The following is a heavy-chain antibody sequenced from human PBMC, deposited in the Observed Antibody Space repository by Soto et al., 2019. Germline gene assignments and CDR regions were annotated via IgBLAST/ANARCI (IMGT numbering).Heavy chain of an antibody. Sequence: TLALTCTVSGGSGSSGSYYWSWIRQPPGKGLEWIGYIYYSGSTNYNPSLKSRVTISVDTSKNQFSLKLSSVTAADTAVYYCASLPDSSVFDYWGQGTLVTVSS. CDR2: IYYSGST. CDR3: ASLPDSSVFDY. D-gene: IGHD3-22*01. V-gene: IGHV4-61*01. J-gene: IGHJ4*02. CDR1: GGSGSSGSYY.